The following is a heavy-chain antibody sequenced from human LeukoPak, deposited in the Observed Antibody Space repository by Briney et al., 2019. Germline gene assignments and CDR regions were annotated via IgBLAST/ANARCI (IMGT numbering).Heavy chain of an antibody. CDR2: IIPIFGTA. Sequence: SVKVSCKAAGGTFSSYAISWVRQAPGQGLEWMGGIIPIFGTANYAQKFQGRVTITADESTSTAYMELSSLRSEDTAVYYCARRGDYFPYWFDPWGQGTLVTVSS. V-gene: IGHV1-69*13. CDR3: ARRGDYFPYWFDP. CDR1: GGTFSSYA. D-gene: IGHD4-17*01. J-gene: IGHJ5*02.